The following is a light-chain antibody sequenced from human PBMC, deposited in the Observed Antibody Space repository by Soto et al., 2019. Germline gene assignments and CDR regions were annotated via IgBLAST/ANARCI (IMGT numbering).Light chain of an antibody. J-gene: IGKJ1*01. CDR1: QSVSSSY. CDR2: GAS. Sequence: EIVLTQSPGTLSLSPGERATLPCRASQSVSSSYLAWYQQKPGQAPRLLIYGASSRATGIPDRFSGSGSGTDFTLTSSRLEPDDFATYYCQQYGSSRTFGQGTKVDI. CDR3: QQYGSSRT. V-gene: IGKV3-20*01.